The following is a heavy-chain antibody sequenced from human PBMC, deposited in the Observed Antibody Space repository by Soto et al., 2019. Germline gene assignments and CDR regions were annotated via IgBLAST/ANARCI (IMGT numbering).Heavy chain of an antibody. D-gene: IGHD3-10*01. Sequence: GESVNLSCAVSGYSVTIYFIGWVRQMPGKGLEWMGIIYPGDSDTRYSPSFQGQVTISADKSISTAYLQWSSLKASDTAMYYCARQVRGDYFDYWGQGTLVTVS. V-gene: IGHV5-51*01. J-gene: IGHJ4*02. CDR1: GYSVTIYF. CDR2: IYPGDSDT. CDR3: ARQVRGDYFDY.